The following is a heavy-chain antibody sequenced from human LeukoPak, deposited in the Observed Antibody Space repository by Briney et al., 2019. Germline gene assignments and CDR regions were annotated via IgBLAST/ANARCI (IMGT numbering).Heavy chain of an antibody. CDR2: ISGSGGST. CDR1: RFTFSSYA. Sequence: GGSLRLSCAASRFTFSSYAMSWVRQAPGKGLGWVSAISGSGGSTYYADSVKGRFTISRDYSKNTLYLQMNSLRAEDTAVYYCAKGGLLWPFDYWGQGTLVIVSS. V-gene: IGHV3-23*01. CDR3: AKGGLLWPFDY. J-gene: IGHJ4*02. D-gene: IGHD3-10*01.